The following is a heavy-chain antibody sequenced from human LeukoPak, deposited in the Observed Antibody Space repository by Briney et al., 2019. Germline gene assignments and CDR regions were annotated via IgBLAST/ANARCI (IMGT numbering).Heavy chain of an antibody. Sequence: SETLSLTCTVSGGSVSSGSYYWSWIRQPPGKGLEWIGYIYYSGSTNYNPSLKSRVTISVDTSKNQFSLKLSSVTAADTAVHYCARDFAGPRNWFDPWGQGTLVTVSS. CDR1: GGSVSSGSYY. V-gene: IGHV4-61*01. J-gene: IGHJ5*02. D-gene: IGHD6-13*01. CDR2: IYYSGST. CDR3: ARDFAGPRNWFDP.